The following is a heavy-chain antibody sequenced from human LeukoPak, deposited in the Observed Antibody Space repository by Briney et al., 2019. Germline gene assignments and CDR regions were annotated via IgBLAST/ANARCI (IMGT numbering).Heavy chain of an antibody. D-gene: IGHD6-13*01. Sequence: ASVKVSCKASGYTFTSYYMHWVRQAPGQGLEWMGIINPSGGSTSYAQKSQGRVTMTRDKSTSTVYMELSSLRSEDTAVYYCARDRSSSWLNYYFDYWGQGTLVTVSS. V-gene: IGHV1-46*01. CDR2: INPSGGST. CDR3: ARDRSSSWLNYYFDY. CDR1: GYTFTSYY. J-gene: IGHJ4*02.